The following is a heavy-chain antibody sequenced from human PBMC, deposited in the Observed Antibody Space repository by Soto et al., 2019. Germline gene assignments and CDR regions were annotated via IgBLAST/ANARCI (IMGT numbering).Heavy chain of an antibody. Sequence: SETLSLTCTVSGFSISSVGYSWGWIRQAPGKGLEWIGSISYRGRTNYIPSLKSRVSVSIATSKNQFSLKLSSVTAADTALYYCARQSYSYGLDYWGRGALVTVSS. D-gene: IGHD5-18*01. CDR3: ARQSYSYGLDY. CDR1: GFSISSVGYS. CDR2: ISYRGRT. V-gene: IGHV4-39*01. J-gene: IGHJ4*02.